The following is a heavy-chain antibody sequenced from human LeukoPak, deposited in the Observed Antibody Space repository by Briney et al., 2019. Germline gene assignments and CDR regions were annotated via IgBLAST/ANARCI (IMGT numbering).Heavy chain of an antibody. V-gene: IGHV3-20*04. Sequence: PGGSLRLSCAASGFTFDDYGMSWVRQAPGKGLEWVSGINWNGGSTGYADSVKGRFTISRDNAKNSLYLQMNSLRAEDTALYYCARAPRITMVRGVPRWFDPWGQGTLVTVSS. CDR2: INWNGGST. D-gene: IGHD3-10*01. CDR1: GFTFDDYG. J-gene: IGHJ5*02. CDR3: ARAPRITMVRGVPRWFDP.